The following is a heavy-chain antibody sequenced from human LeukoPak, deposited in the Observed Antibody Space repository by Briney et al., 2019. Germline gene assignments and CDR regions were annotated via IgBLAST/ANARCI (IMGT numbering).Heavy chain of an antibody. CDR1: GFTFSRYA. V-gene: IGHV3-30*04. Sequence: PGGSLRLSCTPSGFTFSRYAMSWVRQAPGKGLEWVAVVLYDGSNKYYADSVKGRFTLSRDNSKNTLSLQMNTLRADDTAVYYCARDNYGGILDFWGQGTLVTVSS. J-gene: IGHJ4*02. CDR3: ARDNYGGILDF. D-gene: IGHD2-21*01. CDR2: VLYDGSNK.